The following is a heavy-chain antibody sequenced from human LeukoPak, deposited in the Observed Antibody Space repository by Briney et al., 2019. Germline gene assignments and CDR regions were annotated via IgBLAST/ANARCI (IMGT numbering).Heavy chain of an antibody. D-gene: IGHD3-22*01. V-gene: IGHV4-34*01. CDR3: ARGEPHYYYDSSGYYYP. CDR2: INHSGST. CDR1: GGSFSGYY. J-gene: IGHJ5*02. Sequence: SETLSLTCAVYGGSFSGYYWSWIRQPPGKGLEWIGEINHSGSTNYNPSLKSRVTISVDTSKNQFSLKLSSVTAAHTAVYYCARGEPHYYYDSSGYYYPWGQGTLVTVSS.